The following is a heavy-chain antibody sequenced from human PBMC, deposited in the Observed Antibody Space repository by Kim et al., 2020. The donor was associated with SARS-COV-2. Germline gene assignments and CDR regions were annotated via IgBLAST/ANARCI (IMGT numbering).Heavy chain of an antibody. CDR3: ARGLSGSYYRVDYFDY. V-gene: IGHV4-34*01. D-gene: IGHD1-26*01. CDR1: GGSFSGYY. Sequence: SETLSLTCAVYGGSFSGYYWSWIRQPPGKGLEWIGEINHSGSTNYNPSLKSRVTISVDTSKNQFSLKLSSVTAADTAVYYCARGLSGSYYRVDYFDYWGQGTLVTVSS. CDR2: INHSGST. J-gene: IGHJ4*02.